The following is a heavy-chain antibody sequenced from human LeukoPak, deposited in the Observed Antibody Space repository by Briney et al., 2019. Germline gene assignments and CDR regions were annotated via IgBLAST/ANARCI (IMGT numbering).Heavy chain of an antibody. D-gene: IGHD4-17*01. CDR2: IYNSGST. CDR3: ARTNGNYGDYYFDY. V-gene: IGHV4-59*12. CDR1: GGSISTYY. J-gene: IGHJ4*02. Sequence: SETLSLTCTVSGGSISTYYWSWIRQPPGKGLEWIGYIYNSGSTNYNPSLKSRVTISVDTSKNQFSLKLSSVTAADTAVYYCARTNGNYGDYYFDYWGQGTLVTVSS.